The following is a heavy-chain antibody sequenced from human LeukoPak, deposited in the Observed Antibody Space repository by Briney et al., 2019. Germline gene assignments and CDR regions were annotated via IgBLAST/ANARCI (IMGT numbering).Heavy chain of an antibody. CDR3: AALTGDDFWSGPGAFDI. J-gene: IGHJ3*02. CDR1: GFTFSSYA. Sequence: GGSLRLSCAASGFTFSSYAMSWVRQAPGKGLEWVSDISGSGGSTYYADSVKGRFTISRDNSKNTLYLQMNSLRAEDTAVYYCAALTGDDFWSGPGAFDIWGQETMVTVSS. CDR2: ISGSGGST. D-gene: IGHD3-3*01. V-gene: IGHV3-23*01.